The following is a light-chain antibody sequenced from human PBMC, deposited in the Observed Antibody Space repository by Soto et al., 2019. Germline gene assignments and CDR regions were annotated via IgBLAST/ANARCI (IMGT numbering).Light chain of an antibody. CDR1: SSDVGLYDY. CDR2: AVS. J-gene: IGLJ1*01. V-gene: IGLV2-14*01. Sequence: QSVLTQPASVSGSPGKSITISCAGTSSDVGLYDYVSWYQQHPGKAPQLMIYAVSNRPSGVSNRFSASKSGNTASLFISGLQAEDEADYYCSSYTSDSSYVFGSGTKSPS. CDR3: SSYTSDSSYV.